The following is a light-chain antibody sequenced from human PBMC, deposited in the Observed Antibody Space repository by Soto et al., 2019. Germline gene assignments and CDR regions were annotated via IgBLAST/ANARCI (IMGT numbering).Light chain of an antibody. J-gene: IGKJ4*01. Sequence: ELVLTQSPATLCLSTGARATLSCRASEGINSRSLAWYQQKPGRAPRLLMYDASHRATGIPDRFSGSGSGTDFALTISRLEPEDCALYYCQQYGSSPRTFGGGTKVEIK. CDR2: DAS. V-gene: IGKV3D-20*01. CDR3: QQYGSSPRT. CDR1: EGINSRS.